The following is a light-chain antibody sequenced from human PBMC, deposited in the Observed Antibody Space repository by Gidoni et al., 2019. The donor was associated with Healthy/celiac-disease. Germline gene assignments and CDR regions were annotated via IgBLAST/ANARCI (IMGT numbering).Light chain of an antibody. CDR3: QQYYSTPFT. CDR1: QSVLYSSNNKNY. J-gene: IGKJ3*01. Sequence: DIVMTQSPDSLAVSLGERATINCKSSQSVLYSSNNKNYLAWYQQKPGQPPKLLIYWASTRESGVPDRFSGSGSGTDFTLTISSLQAEDVAVYYYQQYYSTPFTFXPXTKVDIK. V-gene: IGKV4-1*01. CDR2: WAS.